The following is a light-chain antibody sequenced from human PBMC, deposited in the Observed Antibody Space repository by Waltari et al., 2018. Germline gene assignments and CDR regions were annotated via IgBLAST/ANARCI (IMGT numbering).Light chain of an antibody. V-gene: IGKV3-20*01. CDR2: GAS. Sequence: EIGLTQYPRTLPLSPGERGTPSCRASQSVSRFLAWYQQKPGQATRLLIYGASTRATGIPDRFSGSGSGTDFSLTISRLEPEDFAVYYCQKYDRLPAAFGQGTKVEIK. CDR3: QKYDRLPAA. CDR1: QSVSRF. J-gene: IGKJ1*01.